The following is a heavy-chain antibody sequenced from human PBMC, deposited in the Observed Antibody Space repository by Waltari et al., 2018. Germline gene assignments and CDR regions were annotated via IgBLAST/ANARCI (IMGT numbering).Heavy chain of an antibody. Sequence: EVQLVESGGGLVQPGGSLRLSCAASGFTFSSYWMSWVRQAPGKGLEWVSDITSSSSYIHYADSVKGRFTISRDNAKNSLYLQMNSLRVEDTALYYCARAANWNYDYFGMDVWGQGTTVTVTS. CDR2: ITSSSSYI. D-gene: IGHD1-1*01. CDR1: GFTFSSYW. V-gene: IGHV3-21*01. J-gene: IGHJ6*02. CDR3: ARAANWNYDYFGMDV.